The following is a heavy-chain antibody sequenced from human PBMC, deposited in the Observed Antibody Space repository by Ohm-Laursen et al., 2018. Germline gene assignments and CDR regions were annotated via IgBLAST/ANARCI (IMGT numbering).Heavy chain of an antibody. Sequence: SLRLSCTASGFTVSSNYMSWVRQAPGKGLEWVSVIYSGGSTYYVDSVKGRFTISRDNSKNTLYLQMNSLRVEDTAVYYCAKGMLRGAPYYFDYWGQGTLVTVSS. CDR1: GFTVSSNY. V-gene: IGHV3-53*01. CDR3: AKGMLRGAPYYFDY. J-gene: IGHJ4*02. D-gene: IGHD3-10*01. CDR2: IYSGGST.